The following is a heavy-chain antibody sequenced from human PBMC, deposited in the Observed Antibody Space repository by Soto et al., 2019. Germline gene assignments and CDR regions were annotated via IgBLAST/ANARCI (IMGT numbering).Heavy chain of an antibody. V-gene: IGHV1-69*01. J-gene: IGHJ6*02. CDR1: GGTFSSYA. D-gene: IGHD5-18*01. Sequence: QVQLVQSGAEVKKPGSSVKVSCKASGGTFSSYAISWVRQAPGQGLEWMGGIIPIFGTANYAQKFQGRVTITADESTSTAYMELSSLRSEDTAVYYCARAKGVDTAMDAYYYYYYGMDVWGQGTTVTVSS. CDR2: IIPIFGTA. CDR3: ARAKGVDTAMDAYYYYYYGMDV.